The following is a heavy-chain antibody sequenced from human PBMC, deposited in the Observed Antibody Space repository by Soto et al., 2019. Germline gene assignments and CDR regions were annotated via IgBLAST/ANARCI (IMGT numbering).Heavy chain of an antibody. Sequence: QVHLVQSGAEVRKPGASVKVSCKASGYVFTNNVISWVRQAPGQGLEWMGWISTYNQNTNYAQKFRGKVTMTTDTSANTAYMELRSLRSDDTAVYYCARVVTQVLYYYDRSGYSWAFDVWGQGTMVTVSS. D-gene: IGHD3-22*01. J-gene: IGHJ3*01. CDR1: GYVFTNNV. V-gene: IGHV1-18*01. CDR3: ARVVTQVLYYYDRSGYSWAFDV. CDR2: ISTYNQNT.